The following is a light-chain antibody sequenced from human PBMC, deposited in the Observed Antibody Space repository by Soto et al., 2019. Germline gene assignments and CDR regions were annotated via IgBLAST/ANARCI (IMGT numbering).Light chain of an antibody. CDR1: QGIGDD. Sequence: DIQMTQSPSSLSASVGDRVTITCRASQGIGDDLGWYQQKPGKAPKRLIYAASSLQSGVPSRFSGSASGTEFTLTISSLQPEDFATYYCLQHNHYPRTCGQGTKVEIK. CDR3: LQHNHYPRT. CDR2: AAS. V-gene: IGKV1-17*01. J-gene: IGKJ1*01.